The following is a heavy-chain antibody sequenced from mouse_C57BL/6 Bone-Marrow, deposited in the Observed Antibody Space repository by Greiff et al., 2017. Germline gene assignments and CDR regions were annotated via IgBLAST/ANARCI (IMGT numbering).Heavy chain of an antibody. V-gene: IGHV5-9-1*02. D-gene: IGHD1-1*01. CDR1: GFTFSSYV. CDR3: TRDGVLRQYLPAWFAY. CDR2: ISSGGDYI. Sequence: EVKVVESGEGLVKPGGSLKLSCAASGFTFSSYVMSWVRQTPEKRLEWVAYISSGGDYIYYADTVKGRFTISRDNARNTLYLQMSSLKSEDTAMYYCTRDGVLRQYLPAWFAYWGQGTLVTVSA. J-gene: IGHJ3*01.